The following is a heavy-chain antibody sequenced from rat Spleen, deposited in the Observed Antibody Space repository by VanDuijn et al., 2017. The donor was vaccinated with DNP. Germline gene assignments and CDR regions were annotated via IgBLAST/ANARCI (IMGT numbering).Heavy chain of an antibody. V-gene: IGHV5-25*01. D-gene: IGHD1-2*01. CDR1: EFTFSRSD. CDR3: ARHWGGSYTARFAY. Sequence: EVHLVESGGGLVQPGRSLKISCEASEFTFSRSDVAWVRQAPTRGLEWVASISTGGGNTYYRDSVKGRFTISRDNAKSTLSLQMDSLRSEDTATYYCARHWGGSYTARFAYWGQGSLVTVSS. J-gene: IGHJ3*01. CDR2: ISTGGGNT.